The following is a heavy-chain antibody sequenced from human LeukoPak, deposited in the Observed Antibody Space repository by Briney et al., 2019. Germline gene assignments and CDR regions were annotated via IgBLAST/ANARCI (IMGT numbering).Heavy chain of an antibody. CDR1: GFTFSSYA. CDR3: ARGRYYDFWSGPNYFDY. J-gene: IGHJ4*02. CDR2: IYYSGST. Sequence: GSLRLSCAASGFTFSSYAMSWVRQAPGKGLEWIGYIYYSGSTNYNPSLKSRVTISVDTSKNQFSLKLSSVTAADTAVYYCARGRYYDFWSGPNYFDYWGQGTLVTVSS. D-gene: IGHD3-3*01. V-gene: IGHV4-59*01.